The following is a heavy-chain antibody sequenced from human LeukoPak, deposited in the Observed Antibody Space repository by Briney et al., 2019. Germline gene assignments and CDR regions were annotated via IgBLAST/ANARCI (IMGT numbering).Heavy chain of an antibody. J-gene: IGHJ4*02. CDR3: ASGAEYGITIFGVVIRSRGLFDY. D-gene: IGHD3-3*01. CDR1: GGSISSSSYY. Sequence: SETLSLTCTVSGGSISSSSYYWGWIRQPPGKGLEWIGSIYYSGSTYYNPSLKSRVTISVDTSKNQFSLKLSSVTVADTAVYYCASGAEYGITIFGVVIRSRGLFDYWGQGTLVTVSS. V-gene: IGHV4-39*01. CDR2: IYYSGST.